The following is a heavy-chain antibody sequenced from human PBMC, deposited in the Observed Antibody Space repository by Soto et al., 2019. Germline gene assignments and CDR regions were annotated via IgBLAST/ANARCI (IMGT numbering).Heavy chain of an antibody. CDR1: GGSISSSSYY. J-gene: IGHJ5*02. CDR3: ARLPGTSSVVLYSGSYFWFVP. CDR2: IYYSGST. V-gene: IGHV4-39*01. D-gene: IGHD1-26*01. Sequence: SLTCTVSGGSISSSSYYWGWIRQPPGKGLEWIGSIYYSGSTYYNPSLKSRVTISVDTSKNQFSLKLSSVTAADTAVYYCARLPGTSSVVLYSGSYFWFVPWGQGTLVTVSS.